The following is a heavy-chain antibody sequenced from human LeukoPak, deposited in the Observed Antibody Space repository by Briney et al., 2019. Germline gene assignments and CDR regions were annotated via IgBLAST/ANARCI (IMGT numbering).Heavy chain of an antibody. CDR3: ARDREMATTNWFDR. CDR2: INPNSGGT. V-gene: IGHV1-2*06. Sequence: ASVKVSCKASGYTFTGYYMHWVRQAPGQGLEWMGRINPNSGGTNYAQKFQGRVTMTRDTSISTAYMELSRLRSDDTAVYYCARDREMATTNWFDRWGQGTLVTVSS. J-gene: IGHJ5*02. CDR1: GYTFTGYY. D-gene: IGHD5-24*01.